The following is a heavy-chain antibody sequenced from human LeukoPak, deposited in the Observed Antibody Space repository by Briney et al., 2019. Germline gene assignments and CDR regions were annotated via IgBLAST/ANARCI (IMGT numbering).Heavy chain of an antibody. Sequence: GGSLRLSCAASGFTLSGYSMNWVRQAPGKGLEWVSYITSSSTSAMYYADSVKGRFTISRDNAKNSLYLQMNSLRAEDTAVYYCARVRGSYHFDYWGQGTLVTVSS. CDR2: ITSSSTSAM. V-gene: IGHV3-48*01. D-gene: IGHD1-26*01. CDR1: GFTLSGYS. J-gene: IGHJ4*02. CDR3: ARVRGSYHFDY.